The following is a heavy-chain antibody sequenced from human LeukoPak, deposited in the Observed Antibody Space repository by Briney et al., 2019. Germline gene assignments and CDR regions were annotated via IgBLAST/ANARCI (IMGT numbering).Heavy chain of an antibody. CDR3: ATWAFYHNLDV. V-gene: IGHV3-43*02. J-gene: IGHJ6*02. D-gene: IGHD2/OR15-2a*01. Sequence: GGSLRLSCAASGFTIGPYAMYWVRQGPGRGLGWVSVIKADGSGTFYADSVRGRFTTARDNSKNSLYLQMNSLTSEDTALYYCATWAFYHNLDVWGQGTTVIVSS. CDR1: GFTIGPYA. CDR2: IKADGSGT.